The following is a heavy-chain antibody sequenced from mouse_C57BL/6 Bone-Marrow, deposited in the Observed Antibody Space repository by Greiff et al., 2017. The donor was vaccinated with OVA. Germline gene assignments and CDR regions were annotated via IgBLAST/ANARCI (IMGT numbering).Heavy chain of an antibody. J-gene: IGHJ3*01. CDR1: GFSLTGYG. D-gene: IGHD2-3*01. CDR2: ICGGGST. Sequence: VQLVESGPGLVAPSQSLSITCTVSGFSLTGYGVNWVRQPPGKGLEWLGVICGGGSTNYNSALMSRLSISKDNSKSQVFLKMNSLQTDDTAMYYCAKRIYDGYYPFAYWGQGTLVTVSA. V-gene: IGHV2-9*01. CDR3: AKRIYDGYYPFAY.